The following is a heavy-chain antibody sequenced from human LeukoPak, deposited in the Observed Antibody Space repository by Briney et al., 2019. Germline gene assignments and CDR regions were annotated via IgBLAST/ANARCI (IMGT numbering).Heavy chain of an antibody. D-gene: IGHD2-21*02. J-gene: IGHJ3*02. CDR3: TTDHIVVVTAIPLGAFAI. CDR2: IKSKTDGGTT. V-gene: IGHV3-15*01. CDR1: GFTFSNTW. Sequence: GGSLRLSCAASGFTFSNTWMSWVRQAPGKGLEWVGRIKSKTDGGTTDYAAPVKGRFTISRDDSKNTLYLQMNSLKTEDTAVYYCTTDHIVVVTAIPLGAFAIWGQGTMVTVSS.